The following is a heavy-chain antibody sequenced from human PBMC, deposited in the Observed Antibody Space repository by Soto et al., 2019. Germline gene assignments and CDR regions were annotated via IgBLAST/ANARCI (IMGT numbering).Heavy chain of an antibody. CDR1: GYSFTSYW. J-gene: IGHJ3*02. CDR2: IYPGDSDI. CDR3: ARHYYYGLGI. Sequence: GESLKISCKGSGYSFTSYWIAWVRQVPGKGLELMGVIYPGDSDIRYSPSFQGQVTISADKSISTAYLQWSSLKASDSAMYFCARHYYYGLGIWGQGTMVTVSS. V-gene: IGHV5-51*01. D-gene: IGHD3-10*01.